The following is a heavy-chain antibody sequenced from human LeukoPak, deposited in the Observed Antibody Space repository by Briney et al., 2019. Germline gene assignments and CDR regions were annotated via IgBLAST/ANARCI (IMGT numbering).Heavy chain of an antibody. V-gene: IGHV1-2*02. Sequence: ASVKVSCKASGYTFTGYYMHWVRQAPGQGLEWMGWINPNGGGTNYAQKFQGRVTMTRDTSISTAYMELSRLRSDDTAVYYCARESLEYSSSSDAFDIWGQGTMVTVSS. J-gene: IGHJ3*02. CDR3: ARESLEYSSSSDAFDI. CDR1: GYTFTGYY. CDR2: INPNGGGT. D-gene: IGHD6-6*01.